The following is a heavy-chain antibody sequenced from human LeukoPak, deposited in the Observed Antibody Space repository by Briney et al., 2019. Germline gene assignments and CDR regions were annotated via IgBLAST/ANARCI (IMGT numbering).Heavy chain of an antibody. D-gene: IGHD3-22*01. CDR2: IKSDGGT. Sequence: GGSLRLSCAASAFTFSTYWIRWVRQAPGKGLVWVSRIKSDGGTTYADSVKGRFTISRDNAKNTVSLQMNSLRPEDTGVYYCARAPSEIGGYYPEYFRHWGQGPLVTVSS. V-gene: IGHV3-74*01. J-gene: IGHJ1*01. CDR3: ARAPSEIGGYYPEYFRH. CDR1: AFTFSTYW.